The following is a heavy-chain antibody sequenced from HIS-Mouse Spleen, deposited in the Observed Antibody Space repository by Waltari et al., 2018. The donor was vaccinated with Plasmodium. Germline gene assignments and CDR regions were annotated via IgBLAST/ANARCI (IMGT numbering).Heavy chain of an antibody. Sequence: QVQLQQWGAGLLKPSETLSLTCAVYVGSFSGYYWRWIRLPPGKGREWIGEINHSGSTNYNPSLKSRVTISVDTSKNQFSLKLSSVTAADTAVYYCARGPRIAVAGKGGYFDYWGQGTLVTVSS. J-gene: IGHJ4*02. D-gene: IGHD6-19*01. CDR3: ARGPRIAVAGKGGYFDY. CDR2: INHSGST. V-gene: IGHV4-34*01. CDR1: VGSFSGYY.